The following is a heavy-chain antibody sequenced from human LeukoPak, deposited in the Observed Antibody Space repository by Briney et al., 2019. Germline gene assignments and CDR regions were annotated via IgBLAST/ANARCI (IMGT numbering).Heavy chain of an antibody. Sequence: PGRSLRLSCTASGFTFGDYAMGWVRQAPGKGLEWVGFIKSKAYGGTTEYAASVKGRFTLSRDDSKTIAYLQMNSLKAEDTAVYYCTRDAVGYFDYWGQGTLVTVSS. J-gene: IGHJ4*02. CDR2: IKSKAYGGTT. CDR3: TRDAVGYFDY. CDR1: GFTFGDYA. D-gene: IGHD4-23*01. V-gene: IGHV3-49*04.